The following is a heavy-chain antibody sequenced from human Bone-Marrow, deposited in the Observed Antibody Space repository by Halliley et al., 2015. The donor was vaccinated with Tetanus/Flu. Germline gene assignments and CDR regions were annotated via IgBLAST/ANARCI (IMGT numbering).Heavy chain of an antibody. CDR2: IYYSGST. CDR3: ARVSCSSNTCYYEVDV. V-gene: IGHV4-59*01. J-gene: IGHJ6*02. Sequence: TLSLTCTVSGDSISSYYWSWIRQPPGKGLEWIGYIYYSGSTNYNPSLKSRVTISVDTSKNQFSLKLSSVTAADTAVYYCARVSCSSNTCYYEVDVWGQGTTVTVSS. D-gene: IGHD2-2*01. CDR1: GDSISSYY.